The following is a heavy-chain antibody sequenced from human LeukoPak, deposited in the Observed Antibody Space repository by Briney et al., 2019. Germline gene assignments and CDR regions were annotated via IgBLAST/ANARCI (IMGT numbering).Heavy chain of an antibody. Sequence: GGTLRPSCGASGFTFSSYGMSGGRQSPGKGLWGGSAIIRGSGITYYADSVKGRFTISRDNSKNTLSLQMNSLRAEDTAVYYCAKGHSYYGSGSSYLWWGQGALVTVSS. CDR1: GFTFSSYG. J-gene: IGHJ4*02. CDR2: IIRGSGIT. V-gene: IGHV3-23*01. D-gene: IGHD3-10*01. CDR3: AKGHSYYGSGSSYLW.